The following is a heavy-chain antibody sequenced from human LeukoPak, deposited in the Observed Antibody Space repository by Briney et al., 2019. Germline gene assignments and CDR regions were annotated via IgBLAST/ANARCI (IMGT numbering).Heavy chain of an antibody. CDR2: ISYDGSNK. CDR3: ARDWNVDIDALGY. J-gene: IGHJ4*02. CDR1: GLTFSSYA. Sequence: PGGSQRLSCAASGLTFSSYAMGWVRQAPGRGMEWVAVISYDGSNKYYADSVKGRFTISRDNSKNTLYLQMNSLRAEDTAVYYCARDWNVDIDALGYWGQGTLVTVSS. D-gene: IGHD5-12*01. V-gene: IGHV3-30*04.